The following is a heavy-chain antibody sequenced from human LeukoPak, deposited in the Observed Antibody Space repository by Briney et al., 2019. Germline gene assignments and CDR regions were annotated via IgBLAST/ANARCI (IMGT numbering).Heavy chain of an antibody. V-gene: IGHV3-30*04. CDR2: ISYDGSNK. J-gene: IGHJ4*02. CDR1: GFTFSSYA. CDR3: ATSNFDY. Sequence: GGSLRLSCAASGFTFSSYAMHRVRQAPGKRLEWVAVISYDGSNKYYADSVKGRFTISRDNSKNTLYLQMNSLRAEDTAVYYCATSNFDYWGQGTLVTVSS.